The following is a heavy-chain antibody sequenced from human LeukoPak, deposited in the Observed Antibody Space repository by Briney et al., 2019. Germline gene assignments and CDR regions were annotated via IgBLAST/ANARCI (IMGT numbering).Heavy chain of an antibody. Sequence: ASVKVSCKASGYTFTGYYIHWVRQAPGQGLEWMGWINPNSGGTNYAQKFQGRVTMTRGTSISTAYMELSRLRSDDTAVYYCARVRDWDLLRYFDSWGQGTLVTVSS. CDR3: ARVRDWDLLRYFDS. J-gene: IGHJ4*02. CDR1: GYTFTGYY. V-gene: IGHV1-2*02. D-gene: IGHD1-26*01. CDR2: INPNSGGT.